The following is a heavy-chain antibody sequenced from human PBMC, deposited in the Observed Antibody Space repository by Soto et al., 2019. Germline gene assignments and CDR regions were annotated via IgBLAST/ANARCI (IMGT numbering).Heavy chain of an antibody. CDR2: ISYDGYNK. V-gene: IGHV3-30*18. J-gene: IGHJ4*02. CDR3: AKDPANVEIHGAFDY. Sequence: QVQLVESGGGVVQPGRSLRLSCAASGFTFSNYGMHWVRQAPGKRLEWVALISYDGYNKYYADSVKGRFTISRDSSKSTLYLQMDSLKAEDTAVYYCAKDPANVEIHGAFDYWGQGTLVTVSS. D-gene: IGHD4-17*01. CDR1: GFTFSNYG.